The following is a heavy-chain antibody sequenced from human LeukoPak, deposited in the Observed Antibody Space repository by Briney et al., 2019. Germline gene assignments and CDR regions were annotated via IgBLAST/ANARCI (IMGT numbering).Heavy chain of an antibody. J-gene: IGHJ6*03. D-gene: IGHD3-3*01. V-gene: IGHV1-2*02. CDR3: ARTLDYDFWSGYVPMDV. CDR1: GYAFTGYY. Sequence: ASVKVSCKASGYAFTGYYMHWVRQAPGQGLEWMGWINPNSGGTNYAQKFQGRVTMTRGTFISTAYMELSRLRSDDTAVYYCARTLDYDFWSGYVPMDVWGKGTTVTVSS. CDR2: INPNSGGT.